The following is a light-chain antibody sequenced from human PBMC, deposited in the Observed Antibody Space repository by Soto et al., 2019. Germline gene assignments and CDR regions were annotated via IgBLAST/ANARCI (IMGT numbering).Light chain of an antibody. Sequence: EIVMTQSPATLSVSPGERATLSCRASQSVSSNLAWYQQKPGQAPRLLIYGASSRATGIPDRFSGSGSGTDFTLTISSLEPEDFALYYCQHRGNWPLTFGGGTKVDIK. J-gene: IGKJ4*01. CDR1: QSVSSN. V-gene: IGKV3-11*01. CDR3: QHRGNWPLT. CDR2: GAS.